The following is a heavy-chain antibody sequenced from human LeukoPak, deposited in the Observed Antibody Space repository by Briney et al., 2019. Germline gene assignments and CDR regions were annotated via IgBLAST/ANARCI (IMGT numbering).Heavy chain of an antibody. CDR2: MNGDGSRI. D-gene: IGHD3-10*01. CDR1: GFSFTEWW. CDR3: ARGNWAYYASGIYGMDV. V-gene: IGHV3-74*01. Sequence: GGSLRLSCAASGFSFTEWWMQWVRQAPGEGLVWLSHMNGDGSRISYADSAKGRFTISRDNAKKMLYLQMNSLRAGDTAVYFCARGNWAYYASGIYGMDVWGQGTTVTVSS. J-gene: IGHJ6*02.